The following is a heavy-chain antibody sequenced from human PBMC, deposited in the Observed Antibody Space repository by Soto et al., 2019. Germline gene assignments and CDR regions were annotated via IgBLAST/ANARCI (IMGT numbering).Heavy chain of an antibody. D-gene: IGHD2-2*02. V-gene: IGHV3-23*01. CDR3: VRRDIPAHQRWGSSDI. J-gene: IGHJ3*01. Sequence: GGSLRLCCAASVVSFANYGLNGVLQTPGKGLEWVSTISGSVYSTYYTDSVKGRFTISRDNSKSTLFLQMNSLRADDKYVYYCVRRDIPAHQRWGSSDIRGPGKMVTVS. CDR1: VVSFANYG. CDR2: ISGSVYST.